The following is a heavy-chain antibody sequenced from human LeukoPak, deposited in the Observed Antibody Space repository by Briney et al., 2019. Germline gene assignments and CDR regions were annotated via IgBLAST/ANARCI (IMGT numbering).Heavy chain of an antibody. Sequence: GGSVKVSFKASGYSLTSYAINWVRQAPGQGLEWMGWINTNTGNPTYAQGFIGRFVFSLDTSVSTAYLQISSLKAEDTAVYYCARVQYCSSSSCPRDYYGMDVWGQGTTVTVSS. D-gene: IGHD2-15*01. J-gene: IGHJ6*02. CDR3: ARVQYCSSSSCPRDYYGMDV. CDR2: INTNTGNP. V-gene: IGHV7-4-1*02. CDR1: GYSLTSYA.